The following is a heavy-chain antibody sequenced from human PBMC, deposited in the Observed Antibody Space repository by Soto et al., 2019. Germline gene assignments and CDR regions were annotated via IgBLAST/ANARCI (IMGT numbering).Heavy chain of an antibody. CDR1: GFTFSSYA. CDR3: AKNQPTPYYVLFGFGELSSPVDY. D-gene: IGHD3-10*01. CDR2: ISGSGGST. V-gene: IGHV3-23*01. J-gene: IGHJ4*02. Sequence: EVQLLESGGGLVQPGGSLRLSCAASGFTFSSYAMSWVRQAPGKGLEWVSAISGSGGSTYYADSVKGRFTISRDNSKNTLHLQMNSLRAEDTAVYYCAKNQPTPYYVLFGFGELSSPVDYWGQGTLVTVSS.